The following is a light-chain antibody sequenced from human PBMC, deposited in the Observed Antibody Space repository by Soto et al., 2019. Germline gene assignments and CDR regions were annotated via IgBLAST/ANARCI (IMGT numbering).Light chain of an antibody. CDR2: EVN. CDR1: SSDVGGYNS. Sequence: QSALTQPPSASGSPGQSVTISCTGTSSDVGGYNSVSWFQQHPGKAPKLMIYEVNKRPSGVPGRFSGSKSGNTASLTVSGLQTEDEADYYCSSFAGSDNVVFGGGTQLTVL. J-gene: IGLJ2*01. V-gene: IGLV2-8*01. CDR3: SSFAGSDNVV.